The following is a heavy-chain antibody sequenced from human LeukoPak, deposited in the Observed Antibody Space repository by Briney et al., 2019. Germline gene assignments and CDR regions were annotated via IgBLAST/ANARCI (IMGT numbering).Heavy chain of an antibody. J-gene: IGHJ4*02. Sequence: SETLSLTCAVYGGSFSGYYWSWIRQPPGKGLEWIGEINHSGSTNYNPSLKSRVTISVDTSKNQFSLKLSSVTAADTAVYYCARENYDILTGYSLDYWGQGTLVTVSS. CDR1: GGSFSGYY. V-gene: IGHV4-34*01. CDR3: ARENYDILTGYSLDY. D-gene: IGHD3-9*01. CDR2: INHSGST.